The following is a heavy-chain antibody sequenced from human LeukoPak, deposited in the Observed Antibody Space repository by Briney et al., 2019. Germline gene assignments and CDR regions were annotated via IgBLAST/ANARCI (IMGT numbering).Heavy chain of an antibody. J-gene: IGHJ6*03. D-gene: IGHD1-7*01. V-gene: IGHV3-11*04. CDR3: ARDKDWNYSYYYYMDV. Sequence: PGGSLRLSCAASGLTSSDYYMSWIRQAPGKGLEGVSYISSSGSTIYYADSVKGRFTISRDNAKNSLYLQTNSLRAEDTAVYYCARDKDWNYSYYYYMDVWGKGTTVTVSS. CDR1: GLTSSDYY. CDR2: ISSSGSTI.